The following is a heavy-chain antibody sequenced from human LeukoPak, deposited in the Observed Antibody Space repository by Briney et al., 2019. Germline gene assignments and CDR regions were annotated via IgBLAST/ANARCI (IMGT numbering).Heavy chain of an antibody. CDR1: GFTLSSYE. J-gene: IGHJ4*02. V-gene: IGHV3-48*03. D-gene: IGHD6-19*01. CDR3: ARGGSLGY. CDR2: ISSSGSAI. Sequence: GGSLSLSCAASGFTLSSYEMIWVRQAPGKGLEWVSKISSSGSAIYYADSVKGRFTISRDNAKSSLYLQMNSLRVEDTAVYYCARGGSLGYWGQGTLVTVSS.